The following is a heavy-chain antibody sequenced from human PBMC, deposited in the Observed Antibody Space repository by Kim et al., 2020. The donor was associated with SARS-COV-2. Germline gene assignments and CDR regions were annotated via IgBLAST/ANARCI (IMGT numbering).Heavy chain of an antibody. D-gene: IGHD5-18*01. Sequence: TISYADTVKGRFTISRDNAKNSLYLQMNSLRAEDTAVYYCASGYGGGAFDIWGQGTMVTVSS. J-gene: IGHJ3*02. CDR2: TI. V-gene: IGHV3-11*04. CDR3: ASGYGGGAFDI.